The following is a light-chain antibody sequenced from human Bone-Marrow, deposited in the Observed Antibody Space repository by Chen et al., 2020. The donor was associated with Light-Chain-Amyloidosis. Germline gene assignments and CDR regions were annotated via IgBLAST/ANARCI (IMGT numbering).Light chain of an antibody. Sequence: SYELTQPPSVSLSPGQTARITCSGDALPTKYAYWYQQKPGQAPVLVLHRDTERPTWISERFAGISSGTPATLATSGVQAEDEADYHCQSADSSGTYEVIFGGGTKLTVL. CDR1: ALPTKY. V-gene: IGLV3-25*03. CDR2: RDT. CDR3: QSADSSGTYEVI. J-gene: IGLJ2*01.